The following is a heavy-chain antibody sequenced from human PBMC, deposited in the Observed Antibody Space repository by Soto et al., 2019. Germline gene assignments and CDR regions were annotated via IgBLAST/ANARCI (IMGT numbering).Heavy chain of an antibody. CDR3: AKDIAGEAVVVPAAIPAYYYYGMDV. D-gene: IGHD2-2*01. V-gene: IGHV3-30-3*02. Sequence: APVKGLEWVAVISYDGSNKYYADSVKGRFTISRDNSKNTLYLQMNSLRAEDTALYYCAKDIAGEAVVVPAAIPAYYYYGMDVWGQGTTVTVSS. CDR2: ISYDGSNK. J-gene: IGHJ6*02.